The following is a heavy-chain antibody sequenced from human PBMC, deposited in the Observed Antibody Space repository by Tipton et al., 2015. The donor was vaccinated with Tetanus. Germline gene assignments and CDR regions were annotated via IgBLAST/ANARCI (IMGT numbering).Heavy chain of an antibody. CDR2: ISASGRNT. Sequence: LSLTCAASGFTFSNYAMIWVRQAPGKGLEWVSAISASGRNTYYADSVKGRFTISRDDSKNTVFLQMNSLRAEDTAVYFCAKRGQQWVVSSYFDSWGQGTLVAVSS. D-gene: IGHD6-19*01. J-gene: IGHJ4*02. CDR1: GFTFSNYA. V-gene: IGHV3-23*01. CDR3: AKRGQQWVVSSYFDS.